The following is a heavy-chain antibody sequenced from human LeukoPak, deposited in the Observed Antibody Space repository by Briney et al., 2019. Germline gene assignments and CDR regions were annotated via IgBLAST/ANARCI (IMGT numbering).Heavy chain of an antibody. CDR1: GFTITKKY. Sequence: GGSLRLSCAASGFTITKKYMNWVRQAPGKGLDWVSLIYSAGGTSYADSVKGRFTISKDNSKNTLYLQMNSLRPEDTAVYYCASSNCDGDCYLDYWGQGTLVTVSS. D-gene: IGHD2-21*01. CDR3: ASSNCDGDCYLDY. J-gene: IGHJ4*02. CDR2: IYSAGGT. V-gene: IGHV3-53*01.